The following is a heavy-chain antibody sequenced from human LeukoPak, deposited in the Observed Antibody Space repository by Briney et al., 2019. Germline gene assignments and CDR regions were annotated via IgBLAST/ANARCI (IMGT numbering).Heavy chain of an antibody. CDR1: GYTLASYY. D-gene: IGHD2-15*01. CDR3: ATCSGRSCFTFGFFDY. Sequence: ASVKVSCKASGYTLASYYVHWVRQAPGQGLGWMGIINPSGGATNYAKKLQGRVTMTRDTSTSTVYMELSSLRSEDTAVYYCATCSGRSCFTFGFFDYWGQGTLVTVSS. CDR2: INPSGGAT. V-gene: IGHV1-46*01. J-gene: IGHJ4*02.